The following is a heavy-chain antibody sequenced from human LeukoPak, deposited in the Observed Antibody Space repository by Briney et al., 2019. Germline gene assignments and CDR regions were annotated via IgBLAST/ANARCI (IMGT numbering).Heavy chain of an antibody. CDR2: TFYRSKWYY. V-gene: IGHV6-1*01. D-gene: IGHD3-10*01. CDR3: ARENTLVRGTRNPFDY. CDR1: GDSVSSNDAA. Sequence: SRTLSLTCAISGDSVSSNDAAWNWIRQSPSRGLEWPGRTFYRSKWYYDSAVSVKSRITINPDTSKNQFSLQLNSVTPEDTAVYYCARENTLVRGTRNPFDYWGRGTLVTVSS. J-gene: IGHJ4*02.